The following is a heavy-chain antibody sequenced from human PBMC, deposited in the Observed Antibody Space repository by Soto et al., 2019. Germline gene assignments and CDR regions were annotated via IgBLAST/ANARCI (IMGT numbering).Heavy chain of an antibody. CDR2: IYSGGAT. CDR3: ARGRLYFDY. CDR1: GFTVSSNY. J-gene: IGHJ4*02. Sequence: EVQLVESGGGLVQPGGSLRLSCAASGFTVSSNYMSWVRQAPGKGLEWVSIIYSGGATYYADSVKGRFTISRDNSKNTVYLQMNSLRAEDTGIYYCARGRLYFDYWGQGTLVTVSS. V-gene: IGHV3-66*01. D-gene: IGHD6-19*01.